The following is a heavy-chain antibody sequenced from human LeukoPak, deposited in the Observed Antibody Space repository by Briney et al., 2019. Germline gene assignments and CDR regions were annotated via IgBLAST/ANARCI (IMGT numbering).Heavy chain of an antibody. D-gene: IGHD4-17*01. Sequence: PSETLSLTCTVSGGSIDRYYWSWIRQPAGKGLEWIGRISYSGSTNYNPSLKSRLAMSVDTSKNQFSLRLTSVTAADTAIYYCAREGRPGDYEGYWRQGTLVTVFS. V-gene: IGHV4-4*07. J-gene: IGHJ4*02. CDR2: ISYSGST. CDR3: AREGRPGDYEGY. CDR1: GGSIDRYY.